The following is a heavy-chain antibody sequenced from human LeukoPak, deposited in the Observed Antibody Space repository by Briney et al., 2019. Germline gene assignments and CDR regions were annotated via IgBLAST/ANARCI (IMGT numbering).Heavy chain of an antibody. CDR1: GFTFSSYA. V-gene: IGHV3-23*01. Sequence: GGSLRLSCAASGFTFSSYAMSWVRQAPGKGLEWVSAISGSGGSTYYADSVKGRFTISRDNSKNTLYLQMNSLRAEDTAVYYCAKDLYYGSGSSYYYYYGMDVWGQGTTVTVSS. D-gene: IGHD3-10*01. CDR3: AKDLYYGSGSSYYYYYGMDV. J-gene: IGHJ6*02. CDR2: ISGSGGST.